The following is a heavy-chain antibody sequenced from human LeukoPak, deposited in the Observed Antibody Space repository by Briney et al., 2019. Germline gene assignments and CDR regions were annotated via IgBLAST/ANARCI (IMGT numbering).Heavy chain of an antibody. D-gene: IGHD3-9*01. CDR1: RYTFTAYY. Sequence: GPVKVSCTASRYTFTAYYMHRVGQAPRQRVEWRGGIKPNSGGTKSTKKFQGRVTMTRDTSISTAYMELSRLRSDDTAVYYCARGLRYFDWFTQSYYYYGMDVWGQGTTVAVSS. CDR2: IKPNSGGT. V-gene: IGHV1-2*02. J-gene: IGHJ6*02. CDR3: ARGLRYFDWFTQSYYYYGMDV.